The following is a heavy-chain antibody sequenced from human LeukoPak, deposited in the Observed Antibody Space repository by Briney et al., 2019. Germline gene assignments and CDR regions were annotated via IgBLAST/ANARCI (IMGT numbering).Heavy chain of an antibody. CDR3: AVSGSYYAYDY. V-gene: IGHV3-30*01. CDR2: ISYDGSNK. Sequence: GRSLRLSCAASGFTFSSYAMHRVRQAPGKGLEWVAVISYDGSNKYYADSVKGRFTISRDNSKNTLYLQMNSLGAEDTAVYYCAVSGSYYAYDYWGQGTLVTVSS. CDR1: GFTFSSYA. J-gene: IGHJ4*02. D-gene: IGHD1-26*01.